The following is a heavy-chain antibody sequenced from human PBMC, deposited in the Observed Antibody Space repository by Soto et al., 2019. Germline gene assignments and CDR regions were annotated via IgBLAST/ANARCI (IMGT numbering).Heavy chain of an antibody. D-gene: IGHD4-17*01. CDR1: GFTFSSYA. CDR3: ARDMAPTVTTLEIDY. CDR2: ISYDGSNK. J-gene: IGHJ4*02. Sequence: GGSLRLSCAASGFTFSSYAMHWVRQAPGKGLEWVAVISYDGSNKYYADSVKGRFTISRDNSKNTLYLQMNSLRAEDTAVYYCARDMAPTVTTLEIDYWGQGTLVTVSS. V-gene: IGHV3-30-3*01.